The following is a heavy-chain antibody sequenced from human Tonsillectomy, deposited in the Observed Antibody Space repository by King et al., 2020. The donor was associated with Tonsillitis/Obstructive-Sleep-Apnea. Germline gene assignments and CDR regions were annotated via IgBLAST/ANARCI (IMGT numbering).Heavy chain of an antibody. CDR1: GGSISSGGYY. CDR2: ISYSEGT. V-gene: IGHV4-31*01. CDR3: ASSIPPSYYYYMDV. J-gene: IGHJ6*03. D-gene: IGHD2-2*02. Sequence: QLQESGPGLVKPSQTLSLTCTVSGGSISSGGYYWSWIRQHPGKGLEWIGYISYSEGTYYNPSLKSPLTISLDRSKNQFSLKLSSVTAADTAVYYCASSIPPSYYYYMDVWGKGTTVTVSS.